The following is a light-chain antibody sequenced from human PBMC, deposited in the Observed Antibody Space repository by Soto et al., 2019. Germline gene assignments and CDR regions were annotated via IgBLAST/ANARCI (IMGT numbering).Light chain of an antibody. Sequence: DVVMTQSPLSLSVTLGQPASISCRSSQGLVYSDGNTFLNWFHQRPGQSPRRLIYQVSNRDSGVLDXXGGSGSGTDYTLTISRVEAEDVGIYYCVQGTHWPWPFGQGTKVEIK. CDR3: VQGTHWPWP. CDR1: QGLVYSDGNTF. CDR2: QVS. J-gene: IGKJ1*01. V-gene: IGKV2-30*01.